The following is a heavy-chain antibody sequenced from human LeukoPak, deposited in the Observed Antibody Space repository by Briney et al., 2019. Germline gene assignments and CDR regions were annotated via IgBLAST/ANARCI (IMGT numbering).Heavy chain of an antibody. V-gene: IGHV4-31*03. CDR2: IYYSGST. J-gene: IGHJ3*02. Sequence: SETLSLTCTVSGGSIRSGGYYWSWIRQHPWKGLEWIGYIYYSGSTYYNPSLKSRVTISVDTSKNQFSLKLSSVTAADTAVYYCARVRVAARPDDALVICGQGAVVTVSS. D-gene: IGHD6-6*01. CDR3: ARVRVAARPDDALVI. CDR1: GGSIRSGGYY.